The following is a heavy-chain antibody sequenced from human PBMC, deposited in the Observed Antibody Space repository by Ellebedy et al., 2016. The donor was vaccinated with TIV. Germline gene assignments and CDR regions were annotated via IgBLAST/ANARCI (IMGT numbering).Heavy chain of an antibody. Sequence: ASVKVSXXASGYTFTGYYMHWVRQAPGQGLEWMGWINPNSGGTNYAQKFQGWVTMTRDTSISTAYMELSRLRSDDTAVYYCARVRTRATADPFDYWGQGTLVTVSS. V-gene: IGHV1-2*04. CDR3: ARVRTRATADPFDY. D-gene: IGHD1-26*01. CDR1: GYTFTGYY. CDR2: INPNSGGT. J-gene: IGHJ4*02.